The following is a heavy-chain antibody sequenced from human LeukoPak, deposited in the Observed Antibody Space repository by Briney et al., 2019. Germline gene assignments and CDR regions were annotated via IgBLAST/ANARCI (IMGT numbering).Heavy chain of an antibody. CDR2: IIPIFGTA. Sequence: SLKVSCKASGGTFSSYAISWVRQAPGQRLEWMVGIIPIFGTANYAQTSQGRVTITTDDSTSTAYMELSSLRSEDTAVYYCARDFLDIAARLSNWFDLGGKGTVVTVS. CDR3: ARDFLDIAARLSNWFDL. CDR1: GGTFSSYA. V-gene: IGHV1-69*05. D-gene: IGHD6-6*01. J-gene: IGHJ5*02.